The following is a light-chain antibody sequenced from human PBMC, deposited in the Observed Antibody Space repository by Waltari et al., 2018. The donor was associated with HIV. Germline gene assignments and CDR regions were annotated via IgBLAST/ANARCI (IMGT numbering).Light chain of an antibody. CDR3: QQYGSSEGFT. CDR2: GPS. J-gene: IGKJ3*01. V-gene: IGKV3-20*01. Sequence: DIVLTQSPGTLSLSPAATDTLSCRARQIVGGNSLSWYQKKPGQAPRLLIYGPSTRAAGIPDRFSGSGSETDFTLTISRLEPEDCAVYYCQQYGSSEGFTFGPGTRVDI. CDR1: QIVGGNS.